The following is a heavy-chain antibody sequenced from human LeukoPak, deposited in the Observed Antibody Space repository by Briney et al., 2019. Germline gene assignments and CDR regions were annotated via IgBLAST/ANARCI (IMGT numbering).Heavy chain of an antibody. CDR3: ARGIYDYGDSRSDRAFDI. D-gene: IGHD4-17*01. CDR2: IYYSGST. CDR1: GGSVSSGSYY. Sequence: SETLSLTCTVSGGSVSSGSYYWSWIRQPPGKGLEWIGYIYYSGSTNYNPSLKSRVTISVDTSKNQFSLKLSSVTAADTAVYYCARGIYDYGDSRSDRAFDIWGQGTMVTVSS. J-gene: IGHJ3*02. V-gene: IGHV4-61*01.